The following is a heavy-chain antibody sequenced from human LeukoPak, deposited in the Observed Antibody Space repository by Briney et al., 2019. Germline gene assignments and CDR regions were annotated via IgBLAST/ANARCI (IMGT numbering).Heavy chain of an antibody. CDR3: ARESTGVTMAY. D-gene: IGHD3-10*01. CDR1: GFTFSSYS. CDR2: ISSSSSYI. Sequence: TGGSLRLSCAASGFTFSSYSMNWVRQAPGKGLEWVSSISSSSSYIYYADSVKGRFTISRDNAKNSLYLQMNSLRAEDTAVYYCARESTGVTMAYWGQGTLVTVSS. J-gene: IGHJ4*02. V-gene: IGHV3-21*01.